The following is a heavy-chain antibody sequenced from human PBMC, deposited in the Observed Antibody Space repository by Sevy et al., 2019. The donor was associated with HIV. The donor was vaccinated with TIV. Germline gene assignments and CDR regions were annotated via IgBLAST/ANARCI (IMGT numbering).Heavy chain of an antibody. CDR3: AKVVVPADIDPFYYYAYGMDV. J-gene: IGHJ6*02. Sequence: GGSLRLSCAASGFTFSNYAINWVRQAPGKGLEWVSRISGSGESTFYADSVQGRFPIPRDNSKNTVHRQMNSLRVEDTAVYYCAKVVVPADIDPFYYYAYGMDVWGQGTTVTVSS. D-gene: IGHD2-2*01. CDR1: GFTFSNYA. V-gene: IGHV3-23*01. CDR2: ISGSGEST.